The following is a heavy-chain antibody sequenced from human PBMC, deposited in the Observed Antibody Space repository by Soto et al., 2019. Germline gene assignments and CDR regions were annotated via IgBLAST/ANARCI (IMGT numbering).Heavy chain of an antibody. Sequence: SETLSLTCTVSGGSISSYYWNWIRQPPGTGLEWIGGISYSGSTYYNPSLKSRLTISVDTSKNHFSLKLTSVTAADTAVYFCARRGSRLSVAAAAFDYWSQGTLVTVSS. CDR2: ISYSGST. CDR1: GGSISSYY. CDR3: ARRGSRLSVAAAAFDY. V-gene: IGHV4-59*05. D-gene: IGHD6-25*01. J-gene: IGHJ4*02.